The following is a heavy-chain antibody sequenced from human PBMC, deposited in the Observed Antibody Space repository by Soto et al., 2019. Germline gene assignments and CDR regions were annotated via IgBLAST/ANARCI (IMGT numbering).Heavy chain of an antibody. Sequence: EVQLVESGGGLVQPGGSLRLSCAASGFTFSSYWMSWVRQAPGKGLEWVANMKQAGIEKYSVDSVKGRFTISRDNAKNSLYPQMNSLRPEDTAVYYCTRNPPMTRGNGMDVWGQGTTVTVSS. CDR2: MKQAGIEK. D-gene: IGHD3-10*01. V-gene: IGHV3-7*03. CDR1: GFTFSSYW. J-gene: IGHJ6*02. CDR3: TRNPPMTRGNGMDV.